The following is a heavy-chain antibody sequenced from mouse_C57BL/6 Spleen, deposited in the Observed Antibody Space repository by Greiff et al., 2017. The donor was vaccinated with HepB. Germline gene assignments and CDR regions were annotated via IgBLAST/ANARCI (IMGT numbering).Heavy chain of an antibody. D-gene: IGHD2-4*01. J-gene: IGHJ4*01. V-gene: IGHV1-80*01. CDR3: ARSRGYDYAYAMDY. CDR1: GYAFSSYW. Sequence: VKLQQSGAELVKPGASVKISCKASGYAFSSYWMNWVKQRPGKGLEWIGQIYPGDGDTNYNGKFKGKATLTADKSSSTAYMQLSSLTSEDSAVYFCARSRGYDYAYAMDYWGQGTSVTVSS. CDR2: IYPGDGDT.